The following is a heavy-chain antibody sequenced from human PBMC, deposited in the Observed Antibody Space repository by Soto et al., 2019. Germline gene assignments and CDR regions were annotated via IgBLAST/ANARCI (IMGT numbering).Heavy chain of an antibody. V-gene: IGHV3-53*04. D-gene: IGHD4-4*01. CDR3: ARERLHRLNYPLTEDYYYYMDV. CDR2: IYSGGST. Sequence: EVQLVESGGGLVQPGGSLRLSCAASGFTVSSNYMSWVRQAPGKGLEWVSVIYSGGSTYYADSVKGRFTISRHNSKNTLYLQMNSLRAEDTAVYYCARERLHRLNYPLTEDYYYYMDVWGKGTTVTVSS. J-gene: IGHJ6*03. CDR1: GFTVSSNY.